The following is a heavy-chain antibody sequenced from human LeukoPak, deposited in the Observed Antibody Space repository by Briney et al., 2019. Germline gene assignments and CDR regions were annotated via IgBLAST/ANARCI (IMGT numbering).Heavy chain of an antibody. V-gene: IGHV4-59*08. CDR1: GGSMSSYY. D-gene: IGHD2-15*01. J-gene: IGHJ5*02. CDR2: TNYSGNT. CDR3: ARYWWSGAAPGSWFDP. Sequence: PSETLSLTCTVSGGSMSSYYWNWIRQPPGKGLEWIGYTNYSGNTNYNPSLKSRVTISIDTSKNQFSLKLSSVTAADTAVYYCARYWWSGAAPGSWFDPWGQGTLVTVSP.